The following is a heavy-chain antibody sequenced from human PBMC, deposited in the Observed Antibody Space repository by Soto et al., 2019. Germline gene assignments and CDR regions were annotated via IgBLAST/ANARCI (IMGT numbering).Heavy chain of an antibody. J-gene: IGHJ6*03. CDR1: GFTFSSYS. CDR3: ARGQKPVGGRKDYYSMDV. CDR2: ISSSSSYI. V-gene: IGHV3-21*01. D-gene: IGHD2-15*01. Sequence: GGSLRLSCAASGFTFSSYSMNWVRQAPGKGLEWVSSISSSSSYIYYADSVKGRFTISRDNAKNSLYLQMNSLRAEDTAVYYCARGQKPVGGRKDYYSMDVWGKGTTVTVSS.